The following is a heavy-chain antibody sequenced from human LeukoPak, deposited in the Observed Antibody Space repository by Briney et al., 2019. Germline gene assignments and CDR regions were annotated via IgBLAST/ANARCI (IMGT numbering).Heavy chain of an antibody. D-gene: IGHD5-18*01. J-gene: IGHJ4*02. Sequence: GGSLRLSCAASGLTFSSYGMHWVRQAPGKGLEWVALIRYDGSNKYYADSVKGRFTISRDNSKNTLYLQVNSLRAEDTAMYYCAKDLGYSYGYVDYWGQGTLVTVPS. CDR2: IRYDGSNK. CDR1: GLTFSSYG. V-gene: IGHV3-30*02. CDR3: AKDLGYSYGYVDY.